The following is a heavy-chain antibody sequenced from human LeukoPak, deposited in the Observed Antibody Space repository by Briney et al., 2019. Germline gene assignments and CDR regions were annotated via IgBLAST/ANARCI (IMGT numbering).Heavy chain of an antibody. V-gene: IGHV4-59*01. J-gene: IGHJ5*02. CDR2: IYYSGST. CDR3: ARVSYNNYGRPNWFDP. D-gene: IGHD4-11*01. Sequence: PSETLSLTCTVSGSSISSYYWSWIRQPPGKGLEWIGYIYYSGSTNYNPSLKSRVTISVDTSKNQFSLELSSVTAADTAIYYCARVSYNNYGRPNWFDPWGQGTLVTVSS. CDR1: GSSISSYY.